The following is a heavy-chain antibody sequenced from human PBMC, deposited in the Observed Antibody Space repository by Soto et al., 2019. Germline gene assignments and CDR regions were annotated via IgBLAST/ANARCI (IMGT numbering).Heavy chain of an antibody. CDR2: MNPNSGNT. J-gene: IGHJ3*02. CDR3: ASDILTGSEAFDI. CDR1: GYTFTSYD. D-gene: IGHD3-9*01. Sequence: ASVKVSCKASGYTFTSYDINWVRQATGQGLEWMGWMNPNSGNTGYAQKFQGKVTMTRNTSISTAYMELSSLRSVDTAVYYCASDILTGSEAFDIWGQGTMVTVSS. V-gene: IGHV1-8*01.